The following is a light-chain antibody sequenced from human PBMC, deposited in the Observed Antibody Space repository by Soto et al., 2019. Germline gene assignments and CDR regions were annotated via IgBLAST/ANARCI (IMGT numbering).Light chain of an antibody. J-gene: IGKJ4*01. CDR3: QYLNCFPLT. CDR1: QVISKY. V-gene: IGKV1-9*01. Sequence: IQLTQSPSSLSASVGDRVTITCRASQVISKYLAWYQQKPGTAPKLLIYLASTLQGGVPSRFSGSGSGTDFRLTISSLHPEDVATYYCQYLNCFPLTFGGGTKVEIK. CDR2: LAS.